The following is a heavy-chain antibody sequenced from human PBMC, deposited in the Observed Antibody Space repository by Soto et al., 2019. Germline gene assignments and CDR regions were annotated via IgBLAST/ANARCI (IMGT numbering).Heavy chain of an antibody. Sequence: PSETLSLTCTVSGGSVSSGSRYWTWIRQPPGKGLEWIGYIYYTGNPNYSPSLKSRVTISVDTSKNQFSLKLTSVTAADTAVYYCARDCALAVAGPGWFDPWGQGTLVTVSS. CDR1: GGSVSSGSRY. CDR3: ARDCALAVAGPGWFDP. D-gene: IGHD6-19*01. V-gene: IGHV4-61*01. CDR2: IYYTGNP. J-gene: IGHJ5*02.